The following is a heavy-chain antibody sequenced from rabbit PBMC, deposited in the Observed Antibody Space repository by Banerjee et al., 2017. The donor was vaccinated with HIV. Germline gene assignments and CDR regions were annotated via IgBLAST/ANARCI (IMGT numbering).Heavy chain of an antibody. V-gene: IGHV1S45*01. CDR1: GFSFSSSYW. CDR2: IYAGSSGDT. J-gene: IGHJ4*01. D-gene: IGHD4-1*01. CDR3: ARDLAGVIGWNFNL. Sequence: QEQLEESGGDLVKPEGSLTLTCTASGFSFSSSYWISWVRQAPGKGLEWIAFIYAGSSGDTYYASWAKGRFTISKTSSTTVTLQMTSLTVADTATYFCARDLAGVIGWNFNLWGQGTLVTVS.